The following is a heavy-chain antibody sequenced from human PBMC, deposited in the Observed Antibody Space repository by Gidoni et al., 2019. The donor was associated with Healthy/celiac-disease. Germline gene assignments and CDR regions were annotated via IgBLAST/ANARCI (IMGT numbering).Heavy chain of an antibody. CDR1: GGSVSSGRYY. Sequence: QVQLQESGPGLVKPSETLSLTCTVSGGSVSSGRYYWSWIRPPPGKGLEWIGYIYYSGSTNYNPSLKSRVTISVDTSKNQFSLKLSSVTAADTAVYYCARFFSVGAEPAEYFQHWGQGTLVTVSS. CDR3: ARFFSVGAEPAEYFQH. D-gene: IGHD1-26*01. V-gene: IGHV4-61*01. J-gene: IGHJ1*01. CDR2: IYYSGST.